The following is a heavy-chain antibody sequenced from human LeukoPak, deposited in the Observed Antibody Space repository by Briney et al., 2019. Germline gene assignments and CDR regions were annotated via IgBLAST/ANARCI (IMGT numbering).Heavy chain of an antibody. V-gene: IGHV1-69*13. J-gene: IGHJ4*02. CDR1: GGTFSSYA. D-gene: IGHD6-13*01. CDR3: ARVGAAPGHFDY. Sequence: GASVKVSCKASGGTFSSYAISWVRQAPGQGLEWMGGIIPIFGTANYAQKFQGRVTITADESTSTAYMELSSLRSEDTAVYYCARVGAAPGHFDYWGQGTQLTVSS. CDR2: IIPIFGTA.